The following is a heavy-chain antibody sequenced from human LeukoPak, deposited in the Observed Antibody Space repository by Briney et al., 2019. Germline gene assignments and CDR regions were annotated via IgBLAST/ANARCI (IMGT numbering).Heavy chain of an antibody. D-gene: IGHD2-15*01. CDR2: IWHDGSNK. CDR3: ARDRSSGAFDY. V-gene: IGHV3-33*01. Sequence: GGSLRLSCAASGFTFSSYVMHWVRQAPGRGLEWVEIIWHDGSNKYYADSVKGRFTISRDNSKNTLDLQMNSLRAEDTAVYYCARDRSSGAFDYWGQGTLVTVSS. J-gene: IGHJ4*02. CDR1: GFTFSSYV.